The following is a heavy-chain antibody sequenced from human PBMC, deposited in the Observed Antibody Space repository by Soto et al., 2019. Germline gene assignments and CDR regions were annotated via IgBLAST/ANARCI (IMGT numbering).Heavy chain of an antibody. CDR3: GTIKGGAAYTFDY. Sequence: TLSVTFTVSGDSISNVGYYLSWIRQYQGKGVEWIGYIYHSGSTYYKASLKSRVSFSVDTSKNQFSLKLSSMTAADAVVYYCGTIKGGAAYTFDYRGQGPLFTVSS. CDR2: IYHSGST. V-gene: IGHV4-31*03. D-gene: IGHD5-12*01. J-gene: IGHJ4*02. CDR1: GDSISNVGYY.